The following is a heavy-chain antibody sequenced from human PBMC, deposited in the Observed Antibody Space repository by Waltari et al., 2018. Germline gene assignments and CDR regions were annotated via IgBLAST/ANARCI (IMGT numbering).Heavy chain of an antibody. V-gene: IGHV1-2*06. J-gene: IGHJ5*02. D-gene: IGHD5-12*01. CDR2: INPNSGGT. CDR3: AWLGPYNWFDP. CDR1: GYTFTGYY. Sequence: QVQLVQSGAEVKKPGASVKVSCKASGYTFTGYYMHWVRQAPGQGLEWMVRINPNSGGTYYAQKFQGRVTMTRDTSISTAYMELSRLRSDDTAVYYCAWLGPYNWFDPWGQGTLVIVSS.